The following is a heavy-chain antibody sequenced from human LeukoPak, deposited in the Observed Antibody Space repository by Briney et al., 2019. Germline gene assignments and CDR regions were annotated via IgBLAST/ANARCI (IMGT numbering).Heavy chain of an antibody. Sequence: GESLKISCKGSGYSFSNYWIAWVRQMPDKGLEWMGIIYPGDSDTRYSPSFQGHVTISVDKSISTTYLQWSSLKASDTAMYFCARHHYYSDRGPFSGHYWGQGTLVTVSS. CDR2: IYPGDSDT. J-gene: IGHJ4*02. V-gene: IGHV5-51*01. CDR1: GYSFSNYW. D-gene: IGHD3-22*01. CDR3: ARHHYYSDRGPFSGHY.